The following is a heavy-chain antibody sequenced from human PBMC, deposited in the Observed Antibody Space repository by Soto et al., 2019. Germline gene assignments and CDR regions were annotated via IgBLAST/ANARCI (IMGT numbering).Heavy chain of an antibody. CDR2: ILPVLGNT. Sequence: QVQLVQSGPQVKKPGSSVNVSCTASGGTFGRYTISWVRQAPGQGLEWMGGILPVLGNTNVAQRFQDRLTFTADESTSTAYLELSSLRPEDTAVYYCARGSVVLPGTNAPFAHWGQGILVTVSS. V-gene: IGHV1-69*16. J-gene: IGHJ4*02. CDR3: ARGSVVLPGTNAPFAH. CDR1: GGTFGRYT. D-gene: IGHD1-26*01.